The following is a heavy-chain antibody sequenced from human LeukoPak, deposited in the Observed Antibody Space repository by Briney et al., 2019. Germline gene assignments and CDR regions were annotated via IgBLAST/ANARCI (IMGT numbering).Heavy chain of an antibody. D-gene: IGHD2-15*01. CDR3: AKGGYCSGGTCYPMDV. Sequence: PGGSLRLSCAASGFTFSSYAMSWVRQAPGKGLECVSAISGSGGSTYYADSVKGRFAISRDNSKNTLYLQMNSLRAEDTAVYYCAKGGYCSGGTCYPMDVWGQGTTVTVSS. CDR1: GFTFSSYA. V-gene: IGHV3-23*01. CDR2: ISGSGGST. J-gene: IGHJ6*02.